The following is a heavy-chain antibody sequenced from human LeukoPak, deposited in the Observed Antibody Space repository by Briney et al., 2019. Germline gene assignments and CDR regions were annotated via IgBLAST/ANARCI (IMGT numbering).Heavy chain of an antibody. Sequence: PGRSLRPSCAASGFTFSSYGMHWVRQAPGKGLEWVAVISYDGSNKYYADSVKGRFTISRDNSKNTLYLQMNSLRAEDTAVYYCAKGATLVVVPFGFWDWGQGTLVTVSS. V-gene: IGHV3-30*18. J-gene: IGHJ4*02. CDR2: ISYDGSNK. D-gene: IGHD3-22*01. CDR3: AKGATLVVVPFGFWD. CDR1: GFTFSSYG.